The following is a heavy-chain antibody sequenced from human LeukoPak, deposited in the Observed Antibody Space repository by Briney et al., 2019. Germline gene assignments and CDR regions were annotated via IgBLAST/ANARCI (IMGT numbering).Heavy chain of an antibody. CDR2: IYPGDSDT. CDR3: VRVFSGYERDAFDI. D-gene: IGHD5-12*01. V-gene: IGHV5-51*01. CDR1: GYSFTSSW. J-gene: IGHJ3*02. Sequence: GESLQISCKGFGYSFTSSWIGWVRQMPGKGLEWRGMIYPGDSDTKYSPSFQGHVTISGDKSISTSYLQWSSLKASDSAMYYCVRVFSGYERDAFDIGGQGTMVTVSS.